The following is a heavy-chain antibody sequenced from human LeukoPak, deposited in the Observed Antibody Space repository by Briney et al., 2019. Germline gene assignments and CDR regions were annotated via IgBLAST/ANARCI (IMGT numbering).Heavy chain of an antibody. CDR1: GGSISSGGYY. V-gene: IGHV4-30-2*01. D-gene: IGHD6-6*01. CDR3: ARSSQGYGAFDI. CDR2: IYHSGST. J-gene: IGHJ3*02. Sequence: SQTLSLTCTVSGGSISSGGYYWSWIRQPPGKGLEWIGYIYHSGSTYYNPSLKSRVTISLDRSKNQFSLKLSSVTAADTAVYYCARSSQGYGAFDIWGQGTMVTVSS.